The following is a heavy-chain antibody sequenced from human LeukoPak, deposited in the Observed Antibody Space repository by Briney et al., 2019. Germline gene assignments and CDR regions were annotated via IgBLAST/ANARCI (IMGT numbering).Heavy chain of an antibody. V-gene: IGHV4-59*11. CDR3: ARGGWSLDY. D-gene: IGHD2-15*01. CDR1: GGSMSSHY. Sequence: SETLSLTCTVSGGSMSSHYWSWVRQPPGKALEWIGYISHGGQTLSNPSLSSRVTISVDTSNNQFSLKLTSVTAADTAVYFCARGGWSLDYWGQGILVTVSS. J-gene: IGHJ4*02. CDR2: ISHGGQT.